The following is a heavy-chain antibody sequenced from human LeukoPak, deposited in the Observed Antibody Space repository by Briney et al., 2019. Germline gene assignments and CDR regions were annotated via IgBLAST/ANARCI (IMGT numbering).Heavy chain of an antibody. V-gene: IGHV3-21*01. J-gene: IGHJ6*02. CDR3: ARDGTGYCSGGSCYTYYYYYYGMDV. CDR2: ISSSSSYI. Sequence: GGSLRLSCAASGFTFSSYSMNWVRQPPGKGLEWVSSISSSSSYIYYADSVKGRFTISRDNAKNSLYLQMNSLRAEDTAVYYCARDGTGYCSGGSCYTYYYYYYGMDVWGQGTTVTVSS. D-gene: IGHD2-15*01. CDR1: GFTFSSYS.